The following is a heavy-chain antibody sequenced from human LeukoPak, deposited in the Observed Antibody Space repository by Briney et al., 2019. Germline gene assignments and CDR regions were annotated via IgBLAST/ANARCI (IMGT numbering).Heavy chain of an antibody. J-gene: IGHJ4*02. D-gene: IGHD3-10*01. V-gene: IGHV3-21*01. Sequence: GGALRLSCAASGFTFSSYSMNWVRQAPGKGLEWVSSISSSSSYIYYADSVKGRFTISRDNAKNSLYLQMNSLRAEDTAVYYCARAREYYYGSGSYSYWGQGTLVTVSS. CDR1: GFTFSSYS. CDR3: ARAREYYYGSGSYSY. CDR2: ISSSSSYI.